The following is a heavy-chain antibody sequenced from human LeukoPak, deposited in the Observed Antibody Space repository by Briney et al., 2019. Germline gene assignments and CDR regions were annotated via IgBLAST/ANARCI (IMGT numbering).Heavy chain of an antibody. J-gene: IGHJ4*02. Sequence: GGSLRLSCAASGFTFSSYSMNWVRQAPGKGLEWVSSISSSSSYIYYADSVKGRFTISRDNAKNSLYLQMNSLRAEDTAVYYCASEYFDWLLLFDYWGQGTLVTVSS. V-gene: IGHV3-21*01. D-gene: IGHD3-9*01. CDR2: ISSSSSYI. CDR3: ASEYFDWLLLFDY. CDR1: GFTFSSYS.